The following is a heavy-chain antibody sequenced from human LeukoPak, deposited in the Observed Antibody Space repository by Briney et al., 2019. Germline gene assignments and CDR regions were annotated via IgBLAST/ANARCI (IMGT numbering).Heavy chain of an antibody. CDR1: GGSISSRNW. V-gene: IGHV4-4*02. Sequence: SETLSLTCAVSGGSISSRNWWSWVRQPPGKGLEWIGEIYHSGSTNYNLSLKSRVTMSVDTSENHFSLRLSSVTAADTAVYYCARDVCTGATCNSGAIFDYWGQGTLVTVSS. CDR3: ARDVCTGATCNSGAIFDY. D-gene: IGHD2-15*01. CDR2: IYHSGST. J-gene: IGHJ4*02.